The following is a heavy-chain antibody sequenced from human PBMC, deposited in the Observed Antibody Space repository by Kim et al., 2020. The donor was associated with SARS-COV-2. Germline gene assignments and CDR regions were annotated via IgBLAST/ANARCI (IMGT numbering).Heavy chain of an antibody. CDR3: IKDISPGGADV. V-gene: IGHV3-9*02. Sequence: GGSLRLSCVASEFSNDYAMHWVRQPPGRGLEWVAGIYCSGDRPGYADSVQGRFTISRDNAKNSLYLQMNSLRPEDTALYFCIKDISPGGADVWGQGTTVSVSS. D-gene: IGHD3-10*01. CDR2: IYCSGDRP. CDR1: EFSNDYA. J-gene: IGHJ6*02.